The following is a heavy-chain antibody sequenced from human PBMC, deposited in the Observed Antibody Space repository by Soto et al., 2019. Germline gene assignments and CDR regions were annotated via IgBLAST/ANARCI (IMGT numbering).Heavy chain of an antibody. D-gene: IGHD3-10*01. V-gene: IGHV3-48*02. J-gene: IGHJ6*02. Sequence: EVQLVESGGGLVQPGGSLRLSCAASGFTFSLYSMSWVRQAPGKGLEWVSYISRSSTGIHYADSVKGRFTISRDEATNSMPLQMKRLGDGDTAVYYCARAVTWGLDVWGQGTTVSISS. CDR2: ISRSSTGI. CDR1: GFTFSLYS. CDR3: ARAVTWGLDV.